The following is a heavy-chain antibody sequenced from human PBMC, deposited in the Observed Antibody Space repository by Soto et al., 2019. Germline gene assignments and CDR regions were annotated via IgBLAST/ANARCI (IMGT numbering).Heavy chain of an antibody. CDR2: ISSSSSTI. CDR1: GFTFSSYS. D-gene: IGHD6-19*01. Sequence: GGSLRLSCAASGFTFSSYSMNWVRQAPGKGLEWVSYISSSSSTIYYADSVKGRFTISRDNAKNSLYLQMNSLRAEDTAVYFCSKEYTRIAVAGTSGVWGQGTSVTVSS. CDR3: SKEYTRIAVAGTSGV. J-gene: IGHJ6*02. V-gene: IGHV3-48*01.